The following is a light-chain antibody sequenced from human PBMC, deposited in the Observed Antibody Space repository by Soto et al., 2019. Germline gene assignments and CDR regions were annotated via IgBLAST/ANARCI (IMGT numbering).Light chain of an antibody. Sequence: QSALTQPPSASGSPGQSVSISCTGISSDVGGYNYVSWYQQHPGKAPKLVIYEVSKRPSGVPDRFSGSKSGNTASLTVSGLQAEDEADYYCNSYAGSNNLLFGGGTKLTVL. CDR1: SSDVGGYNY. V-gene: IGLV2-8*01. CDR2: EVS. J-gene: IGLJ2*01. CDR3: NSYAGSNNLL.